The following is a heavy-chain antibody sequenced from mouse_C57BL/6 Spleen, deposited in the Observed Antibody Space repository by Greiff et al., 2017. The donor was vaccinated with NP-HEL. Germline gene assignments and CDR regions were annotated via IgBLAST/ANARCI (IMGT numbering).Heavy chain of an antibody. V-gene: IGHV5-6*02. Sequence: EVKLVESGGDLVKPGGSLKLSCAASGFTFSSYGMSWVRQTPDKRLEWVATISSGGSYIYYPDSVKGRFTISRDNAKNTLYLQMSRLKAEDTSMYYCARRGYYGSSFDYWGQGTTLTVSS. J-gene: IGHJ2*01. CDR2: ISSGGSYI. CDR1: GFTFSSYG. CDR3: ARRGYYGSSFDY. D-gene: IGHD1-1*01.